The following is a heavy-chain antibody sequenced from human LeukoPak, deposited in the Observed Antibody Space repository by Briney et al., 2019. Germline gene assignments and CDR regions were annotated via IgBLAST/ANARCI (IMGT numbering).Heavy chain of an antibody. Sequence: NPSETLSLTCAVYGGSFSGYYWSWIRQPPGKGLEWIGEINHSGSTNYNPSLKSRVTISVDTSKNQLSLKLSSVTAADTAVYYCARGRNYYDSSGYYTSHDYWGQGTLVTVSS. CDR2: INHSGST. CDR1: GGSFSGYY. CDR3: ARGRNYYDSSGYYTSHDY. D-gene: IGHD3-22*01. V-gene: IGHV4-34*01. J-gene: IGHJ4*02.